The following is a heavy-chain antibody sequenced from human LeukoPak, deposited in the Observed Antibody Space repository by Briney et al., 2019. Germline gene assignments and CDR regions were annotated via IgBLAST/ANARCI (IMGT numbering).Heavy chain of an antibody. V-gene: IGHV1-46*01. J-gene: IGHJ4*02. CDR2: INPSGFST. D-gene: IGHD3-22*01. Sequence: ASVKVSWKASGYTFTSYYMHWVRQAPGQGLEWMGIINPSGFSTTYAQKFQGRVTMTRDTSTSTAYMELRSLRSDDTAVYYCARGLPPRRNYDSSGYYSYYFDYWGQGTLVTVSS. CDR1: GYTFTSYY. CDR3: ARGLPPRRNYDSSGYYSYYFDY.